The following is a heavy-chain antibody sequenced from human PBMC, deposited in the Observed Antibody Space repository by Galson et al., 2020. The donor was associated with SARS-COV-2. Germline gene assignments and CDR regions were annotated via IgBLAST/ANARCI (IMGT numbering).Heavy chain of an antibody. CDR2: IKQDGSER. CDR3: ARDAIISGYDSHFDY. CDR1: GFTFTDYY. V-gene: IGHV3-7*05. J-gene: IGHJ4*02. Sequence: TGGSLRLSCAASGFTFTDYYMAWVRQAPGKGLEWVATIKQDGSERYYVDSLKGRFTISRDNAKNSVFLQINSLRVEDTAMYYCARDAIISGYDSHFDYWGQGTLVTVSS. D-gene: IGHD5-12*01.